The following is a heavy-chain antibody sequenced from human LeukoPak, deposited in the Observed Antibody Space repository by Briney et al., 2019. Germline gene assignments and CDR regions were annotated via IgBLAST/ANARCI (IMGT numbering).Heavy chain of an antibody. V-gene: IGHV4-34*01. CDR2: INPRGST. D-gene: IGHD5-24*01. CDR3: ARRRLGYYFDY. CDR1: GGSFSGYY. Sequence: SETLSLFCGVYGGSFSGYYWSWIRQPPGKGLEWIGEINPRGSTNYNPSLKSRVTLSADTSKNQFSLTLNSVTAADTAVYYCARRRLGYYFDYWGQGTLVTVSS. J-gene: IGHJ4*02.